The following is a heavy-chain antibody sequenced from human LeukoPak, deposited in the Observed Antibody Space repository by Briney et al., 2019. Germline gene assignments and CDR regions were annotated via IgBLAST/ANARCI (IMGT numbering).Heavy chain of an antibody. D-gene: IGHD3-10*01. Sequence: PGESLRLSCAASGFTFSTYSMNWLRLAPGKGLEWVSSISPDSNYKYYVDSVKGRFTITRDNAKSSLYLQMNSLRAEDTAVYYCAREIPRGAITLDYWGQGTLVTVSS. J-gene: IGHJ4*02. CDR2: ISPDSNYK. CDR1: GFTFSTYS. CDR3: AREIPRGAITLDY. V-gene: IGHV3-21*01.